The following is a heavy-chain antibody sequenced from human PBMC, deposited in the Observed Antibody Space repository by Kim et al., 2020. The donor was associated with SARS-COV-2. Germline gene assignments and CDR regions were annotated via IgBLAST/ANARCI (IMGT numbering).Heavy chain of an antibody. CDR3: ARTKRITIFGVVQWFDP. V-gene: IGHV4-30-2*05. Sequence: LKSRVTISVDTAKNQFSLKLSSVTAADTAVYYCARTKRITIFGVVQWFDPWGQGTLVTVSS. J-gene: IGHJ5*02. D-gene: IGHD3-3*01.